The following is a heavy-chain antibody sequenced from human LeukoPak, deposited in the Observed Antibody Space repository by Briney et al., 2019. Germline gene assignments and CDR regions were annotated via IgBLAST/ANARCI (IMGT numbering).Heavy chain of an antibody. Sequence: PSETLSLICTVSGGSISSSSYYWGWIRQPPGKGLDWIGNVYYSGSTYYNPSLKSRVTISVDTSKNQFSLKLSAVTAADTAVYFCASVRRGFGESSKYYSYYYMDVWGNGTTVTISS. CDR3: ASVRRGFGESSKYYSYYYMDV. V-gene: IGHV4-39*01. J-gene: IGHJ6*03. D-gene: IGHD3-10*01. CDR1: GGSISSSSYY. CDR2: VYYSGST.